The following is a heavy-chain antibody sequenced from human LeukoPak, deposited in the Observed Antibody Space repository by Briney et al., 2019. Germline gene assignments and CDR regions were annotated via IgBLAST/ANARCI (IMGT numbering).Heavy chain of an antibody. CDR3: ARARYSYGYGFDY. V-gene: IGHV1-69*05. CDR2: IIPIFGTA. D-gene: IGHD5-18*01. J-gene: IGHJ4*02. CDR1: GGTFSSYA. Sequence: ASVKVSCKASGGTFSSYAISWVRQAPGQGLEWMGRIIPIFGTANYAQKFQGRVTITTDESTSTAYMELSSLRSEDTAVYYCARARYSYGYGFDYWGQGTLVTVSS.